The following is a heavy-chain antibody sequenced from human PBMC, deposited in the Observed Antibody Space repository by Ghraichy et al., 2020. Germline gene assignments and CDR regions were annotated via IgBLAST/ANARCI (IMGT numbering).Heavy chain of an antibody. CDR2: ISGDGNDI. Sequence: GESLNISCAASGFPFGEYSMFWVRQAPGKGLEWVSVISGDGNDIYYADSVKGRFTISRDSGKNSVFLEMNSLRTEDTALYYCAKEERNELWSRNHYYSMDVWGQGTTVTVSS. CDR1: GFPFGEYS. D-gene: IGHD2-21*01. CDR3: AKEERNELWSRNHYYSMDV. V-gene: IGHV3-43*02. J-gene: IGHJ6*02.